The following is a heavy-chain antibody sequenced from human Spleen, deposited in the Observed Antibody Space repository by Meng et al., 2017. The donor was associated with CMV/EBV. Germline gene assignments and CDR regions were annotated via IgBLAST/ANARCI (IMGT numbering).Heavy chain of an antibody. Sequence: ASVKVSCKASGYIFTNYGITWVRQAPGQGLEWMGWMNPNSGNTGYAQKFQGRVTMTRNTSTSTAYMELSSLRSEDTAVYYCARAEPFDYWGQGTLVTVSS. CDR2: MNPNSGNT. CDR3: ARAEPFDY. J-gene: IGHJ4*02. D-gene: IGHD1-14*01. CDR1: GYIFTNYG. V-gene: IGHV1-8*02.